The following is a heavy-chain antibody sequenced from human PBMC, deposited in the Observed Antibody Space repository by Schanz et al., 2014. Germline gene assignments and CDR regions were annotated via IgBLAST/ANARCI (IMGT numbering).Heavy chain of an antibody. Sequence: VQLVESGGGVVQPGRSLRLSCAASGFAFSVYGMHWVRQAPGKGLEWVSDISSGSSYANYADSVKGRFTISRDNAKNSLYLQMNSLRAGDTAVYYCARGTDWNLHYWGQGALVTVSS. J-gene: IGHJ4*02. D-gene: IGHD1-1*01. CDR1: GFAFSVYG. V-gene: IGHV3-21*05. CDR3: ARGTDWNLHY. CDR2: ISSGSSYA.